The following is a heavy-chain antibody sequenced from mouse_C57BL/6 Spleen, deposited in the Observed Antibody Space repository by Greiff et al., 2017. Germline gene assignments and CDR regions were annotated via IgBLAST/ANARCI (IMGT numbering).Heavy chain of an antibody. Sequence: VNVVESGAELVRPGASVKLSCKASGYTFTDYYINWVKQRPGQGLEWIARIYPGSGNTYYNEKFKGKATLTAEKSSSTAYMQLSSLTSEDSAVYFCARRDTFFDVWGTGTTVTVSS. CDR1: GYTFTDYY. CDR3: ARRDTFFDV. CDR2: IYPGSGNT. D-gene: IGHD5-1-1*01. J-gene: IGHJ1*03. V-gene: IGHV1-76*01.